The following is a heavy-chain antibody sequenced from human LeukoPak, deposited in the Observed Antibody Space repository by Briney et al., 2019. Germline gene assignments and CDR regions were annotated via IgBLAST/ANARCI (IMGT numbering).Heavy chain of an antibody. V-gene: IGHV1-69*04. CDR1: GYTFTGYY. D-gene: IGHD6-13*01. J-gene: IGHJ5*02. CDR2: IIPILGIA. CDR3: ARERLHPYSSSYQGPGINWFDP. Sequence: SVKVSCKASGYTFTGYYLHWVRQAPGQGLEWMGRIIPILGIANYAQKFQGRVTITADKSTSTAYMELSSLRSEDTAVYYCARERLHPYSSSYQGPGINWFDPWGQGTLVTVSS.